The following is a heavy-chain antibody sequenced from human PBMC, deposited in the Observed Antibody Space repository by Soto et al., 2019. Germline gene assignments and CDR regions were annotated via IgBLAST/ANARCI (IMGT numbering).Heavy chain of an antibody. CDR3: ARGLITGSQNSGGWYYFDS. J-gene: IGHJ4*02. Sequence: QVQLQQSGAGLLKPSETLSLTCDVYGGSFSGYIWTWIRQTPGEGLQWIGQINHSGSANYNPSLKSRVTISVHMSNSQFSLELSSVTAADTAVYYCARGLITGSQNSGGWYYFDSWGQGTQVTVSS. D-gene: IGHD1-26*01. V-gene: IGHV4-34*01. CDR1: GGSFSGYI. CDR2: INHSGSA.